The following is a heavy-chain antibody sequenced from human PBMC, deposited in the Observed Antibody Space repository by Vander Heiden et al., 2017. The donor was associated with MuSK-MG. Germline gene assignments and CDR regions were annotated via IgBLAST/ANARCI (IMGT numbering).Heavy chain of an antibody. J-gene: IGHJ4*02. CDR3: TSRYGSGSYYNETGGY. Sequence: EVQLVESGGGLVKPGGSLRLSCAASGFTFSNAWMSWVRQAPGKGLEWVGRIKSKTDGGTTDYAAPVKGRFTISRDDSKNTRYLQMNSLKTEETAVYYCTSRYGSGSYYNETGGYWGQGTLVTVSS. D-gene: IGHD3-10*01. CDR1: GFTFSNAW. V-gene: IGHV3-15*01. CDR2: IKSKTDGGTT.